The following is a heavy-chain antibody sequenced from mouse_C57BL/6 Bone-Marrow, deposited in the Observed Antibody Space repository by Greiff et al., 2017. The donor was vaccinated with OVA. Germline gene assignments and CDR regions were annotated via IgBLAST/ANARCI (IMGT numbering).Heavy chain of an antibody. D-gene: IGHD1-1*01. J-gene: IGHJ1*03. CDR1: GFSFTSYG. CDR3: ARHYDSRNVGGPWYFDV. Sequence: VQLVESGPGLVAPSQSLSITCTVSGFSFTSYGVPWVRQPPGKGLEWLVAIWSDGSTTYYSALKSRLSISKDNSKSQVFLKMNSLQTDDTAMYYCARHYDSRNVGGPWYFDVWGTGTTVTVSS. CDR2: IWSDGST. V-gene: IGHV2-6-1*01.